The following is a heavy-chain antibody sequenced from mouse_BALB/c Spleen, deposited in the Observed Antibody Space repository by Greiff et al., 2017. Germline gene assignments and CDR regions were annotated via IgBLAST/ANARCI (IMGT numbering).Heavy chain of an antibody. J-gene: IGHJ4*01. CDR3: ARGYYYGSSYDAMDY. Sequence: DVHLVESGGGLVKPGGSLKLSCAASGFTFSSYAMSWVRQTPEKRLEWVASISSGGSTYYPDSVKGRFTISRDNARNILYLQMSSLRSEDTAMYYCARGYYYGSSYDAMDYWGQGTSVTVSS. CDR2: ISSGGST. D-gene: IGHD1-1*01. CDR1: GFTFSSYA. V-gene: IGHV5-6-5*01.